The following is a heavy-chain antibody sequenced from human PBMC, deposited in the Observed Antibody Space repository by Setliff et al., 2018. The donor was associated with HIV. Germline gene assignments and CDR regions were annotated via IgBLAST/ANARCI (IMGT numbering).Heavy chain of an antibody. Sequence: PGGSLRLSCEASGFTFSTYSMNWVRQAPGKGLEWVSSISSSGSTIYYADSVKGRFTISRDNAKNSLYLQMNSLRAEDTAVYYCARPNYYDSSGSFDYWGQGTLVTSPQ. CDR3: ARPNYYDSSGSFDY. J-gene: IGHJ4*02. D-gene: IGHD3-22*01. CDR1: GFTFSTYS. V-gene: IGHV3-21*06. CDR2: ISSSGSTI.